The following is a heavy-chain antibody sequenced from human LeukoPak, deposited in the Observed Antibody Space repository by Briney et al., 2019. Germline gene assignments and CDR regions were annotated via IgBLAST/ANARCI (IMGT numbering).Heavy chain of an antibody. CDR2: INHNGGST. V-gene: IGHV3-23*01. D-gene: IGHD2-15*01. J-gene: IGHJ3*02. CDR3: AKDLRIGAFDI. Sequence: GGSLRLSCEVSGITFSSYAMSWVRQAPGEGLEWVSAINHNGGSTYYADSVRGRFTISRDNSKNTLYLQMNSLRAEDTAVYYCAKDLRIGAFDIWGQGTMVTVSS. CDR1: GITFSSYA.